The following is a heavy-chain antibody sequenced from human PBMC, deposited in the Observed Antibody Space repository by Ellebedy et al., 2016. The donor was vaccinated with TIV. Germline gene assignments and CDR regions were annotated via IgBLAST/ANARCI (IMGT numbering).Heavy chain of an antibody. CDR2: INHSGST. CDR3: ASFNEEGSDYYDSSGYGAFDI. D-gene: IGHD3-22*01. Sequence: SETLSLTCAVYGGSFSGYYWSWIRQPPGKGLEWIGEINHSGSTNYNPSLKSRVTISVDTSKNQFSLKLSSVTAADTAVYYCASFNEEGSDYYDSSGYGAFDIWGQGTMVTVSS. CDR1: GGSFSGYY. V-gene: IGHV4-34*01. J-gene: IGHJ3*02.